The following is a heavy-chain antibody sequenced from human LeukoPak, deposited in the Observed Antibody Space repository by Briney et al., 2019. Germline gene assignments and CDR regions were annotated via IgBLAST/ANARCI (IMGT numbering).Heavy chain of an antibody. V-gene: IGHV4-34*01. J-gene: IGHJ6*03. CDR2: ITHSGST. Sequence: PSETLSLTCAVYGGSFSGYYWSWIRQPPGKGLEWIGEITHSGSTNYNPSLKSRVTISIDTSKNQFSLKLSSVTAADTAVYYCARVTVPNYDYVWGTYRSNDCYMDVWGKGTTVTVSS. CDR3: ARVTVPNYDYVWGTYRSNDCYMDV. D-gene: IGHD3-16*02. CDR1: GGSFSGYY.